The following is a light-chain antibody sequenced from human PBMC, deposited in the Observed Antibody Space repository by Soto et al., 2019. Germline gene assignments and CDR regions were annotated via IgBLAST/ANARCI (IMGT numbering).Light chain of an antibody. J-gene: IGLJ2*01. CDR2: SND. CDR1: SSNIGSNT. Sequence: QSVLTQPPSASGTPGQRVTISCSGSSSNIGSNTVNWYQQLPGTAPKLLIYSNDQRPSGVPDRFSGSKSGTSASLAICGLQSEDEADYYCAAWDDRLSAVVFGGGTKVTVL. CDR3: AAWDDRLSAVV. V-gene: IGLV1-44*01.